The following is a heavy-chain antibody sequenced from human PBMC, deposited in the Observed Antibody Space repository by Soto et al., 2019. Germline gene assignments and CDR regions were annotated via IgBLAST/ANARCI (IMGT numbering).Heavy chain of an antibody. CDR3: AREGGESSDGLYYFDS. V-gene: IGHV4-30-4*01. D-gene: IGHD3-16*01. J-gene: IGHJ4*02. CDR2: IYYSGNT. Sequence: SETLSLTCTVSGGSTSSDNYWSWIRQPPGKGLEWIGHIYYSGNTDYNPSLKSRLAISIDASKNQFSLKLSSVTAADTAVYFCAREGGESSDGLYYFDSWGQGSLVTVSS. CDR1: GGSTSSDNY.